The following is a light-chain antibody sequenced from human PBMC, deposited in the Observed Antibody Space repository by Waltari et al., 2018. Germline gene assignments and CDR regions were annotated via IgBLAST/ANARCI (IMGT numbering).Light chain of an antibody. Sequence: QSVMTQPPSASGTPGQRVTISCSGSNSNIGNNHVYWYQQLPGAAPKLLIYRNNQRPPGVPGRFSGSKSGSSASLAISGLRSEDEGDYYCGGWDDSLNGWVFGGGTKLTVL. V-gene: IGLV1-47*01. CDR3: GGWDDSLNGWV. J-gene: IGLJ3*02. CDR2: RNN. CDR1: NSNIGNNH.